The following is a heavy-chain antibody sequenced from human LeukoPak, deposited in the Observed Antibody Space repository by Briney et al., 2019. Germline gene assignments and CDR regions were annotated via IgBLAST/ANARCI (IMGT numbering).Heavy chain of an antibody. CDR1: GFTFSSYW. J-gene: IGHJ2*01. CDR2: IKQDGSEK. D-gene: IGHD3-22*01. Sequence: PGGSLRLSCAASGFTFSSYWMSWVRQAPGKGLEWVANIKQDGSEKYYVDSVKGRFTISRDNAKNSLYLQMNSLRAEDTALYYCAREFYDSSGYGYWYFDLWGRGTLVTVSS. CDR3: AREFYDSSGYGYWYFDL. V-gene: IGHV3-7*01.